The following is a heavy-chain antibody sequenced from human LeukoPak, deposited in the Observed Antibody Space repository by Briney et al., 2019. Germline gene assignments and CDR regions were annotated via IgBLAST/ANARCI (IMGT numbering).Heavy chain of an antibody. J-gene: IGHJ6*03. Sequence: GGSLRLSCAGSGFTVSSNYMSWVRQAPGKGLEWVSVIYSGGSTYYADSVKGRFTISRDNSKNTLYLQMNSLRAEDTAVYYCARDRKTSIAGMDVWGKGTTVTVSS. D-gene: IGHD6-6*01. CDR3: ARDRKTSIAGMDV. V-gene: IGHV3-53*01. CDR2: IYSGGST. CDR1: GFTVSSNY.